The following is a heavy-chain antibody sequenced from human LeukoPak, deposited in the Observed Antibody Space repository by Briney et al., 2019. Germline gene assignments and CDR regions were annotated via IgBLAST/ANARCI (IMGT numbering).Heavy chain of an antibody. CDR2: IYYSGST. CDR1: GGSISSYY. D-gene: IGHD3-3*01. CDR3: ARCITISPFDI. V-gene: IGHV4-59*12. J-gene: IGHJ3*02. Sequence: SETLSLTCTVSGGSISSYYWSWIRQPPGKGLEWIGYIYYSGSTNYNPSLKSRVTISVDTSKNQFSLKLSSVTAADTAVYYCARCITISPFDIWGQGTMVTVSS.